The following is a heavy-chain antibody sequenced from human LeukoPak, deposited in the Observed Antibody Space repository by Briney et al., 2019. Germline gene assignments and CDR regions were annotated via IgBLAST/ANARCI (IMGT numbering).Heavy chain of an antibody. CDR2: IKEDGSDK. CDR3: AKGGHFNFDY. CDR1: GFTFSSYW. Sequence: GGSLRLSCAASGFTFSSYWMKWVRQAPGKGLEWVASIKEDGSDKYYVDSVKGRFSISRDNAKNSLYLQMNSLRTEDTAVYYCAKGGHFNFDYWGQGTLVTVSS. J-gene: IGHJ4*02. D-gene: IGHD5-12*01. V-gene: IGHV3-7*01.